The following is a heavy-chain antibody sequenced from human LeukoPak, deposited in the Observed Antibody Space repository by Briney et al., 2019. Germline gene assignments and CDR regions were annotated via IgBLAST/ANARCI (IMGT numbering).Heavy chain of an antibody. CDR1: KFTFNSYW. Sequence: GGSLRLSCAASKFTFNSYWMTWVRQAPGKGLEWVANTKQDGSDKYYVDSVKGRFTISRDNAKNSLYLQMNSLRAEDTAVYYCARGYYYYMDVWGNGTTVTVSS. CDR2: TKQDGSDK. J-gene: IGHJ6*03. V-gene: IGHV3-7*04. CDR3: ARGYYYYMDV.